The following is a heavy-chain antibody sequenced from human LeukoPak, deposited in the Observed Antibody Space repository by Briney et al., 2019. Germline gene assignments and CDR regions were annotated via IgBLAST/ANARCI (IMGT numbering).Heavy chain of an antibody. Sequence: SGGSLRLSCAASGFMFSDYLMSWIRQAPGKELEWISYISSNSKYTKYADSVKGRFTISRDNAKKSLYLQMNSLRAEDTAVYYCARDNGNKYYFDYWGQGTLVTVSS. CDR3: ARDNGNKYYFDY. D-gene: IGHD2-8*01. CDR2: ISSNSKYT. V-gene: IGHV3-11*05. J-gene: IGHJ4*02. CDR1: GFMFSDYL.